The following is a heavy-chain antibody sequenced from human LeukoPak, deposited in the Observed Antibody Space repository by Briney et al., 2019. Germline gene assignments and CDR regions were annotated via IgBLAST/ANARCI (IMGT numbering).Heavy chain of an antibody. CDR1: GGSMYTNTYY. CDR2: IDYSGTT. Sequence: SETLSLTCTVSGGSMYTNTYYWGWIRQPPGKGLEWIGNIDYSGTTYYNPSLKSRVTISVDTSKNQFSLKLNSVTAADTAVYFCARDYCSGGTCYSLNAFDIWGQGTMVTVS. V-gene: IGHV4-39*07. J-gene: IGHJ3*02. D-gene: IGHD2-15*01. CDR3: ARDYCSGGTCYSLNAFDI.